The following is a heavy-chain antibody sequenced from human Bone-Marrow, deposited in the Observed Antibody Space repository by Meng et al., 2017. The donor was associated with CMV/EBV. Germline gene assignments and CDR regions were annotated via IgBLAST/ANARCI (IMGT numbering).Heavy chain of an antibody. CDR1: GYTFTGYY. CDR2: INPNSGST. J-gene: IGHJ4*02. D-gene: IGHD4-11*01. CDR3: ARGVYSNYDS. Sequence: ASVKVSCKASGYTFTGYYMHWVRQAPGQGLEWMGWINPNSGSTYYADSVKGRFTISRDNSKDTVSMQMNSLRAEVTAMYYCARGVYSNYDSWGQRTLVTVSS. V-gene: IGHV1-2*02.